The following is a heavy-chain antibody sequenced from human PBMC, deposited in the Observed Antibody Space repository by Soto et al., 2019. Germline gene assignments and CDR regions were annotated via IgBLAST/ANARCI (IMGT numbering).Heavy chain of an antibody. CDR3: ARGPNTYYDFWSGYRDGDYYYGMDV. J-gene: IGHJ6*02. CDR1: GYTFTSYG. D-gene: IGHD3-3*01. Sequence: RASVKVSCKASGYTFTSYGISWVRQAPGQGLEWMGWISAYNGNTNYAQKLQGRVTMTTDTSTSTAYMELRSLRSDDTAVYYCARGPNTYYDFWSGYRDGDYYYGMDVWGQGTTVTVSS. CDR2: ISAYNGNT. V-gene: IGHV1-18*04.